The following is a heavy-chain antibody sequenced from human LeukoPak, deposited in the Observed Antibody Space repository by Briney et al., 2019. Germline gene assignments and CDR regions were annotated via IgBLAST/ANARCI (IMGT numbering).Heavy chain of an antibody. CDR2: INNDGSMT. J-gene: IGHJ5*02. V-gene: IGHV3-74*01. D-gene: IGHD1-7*01. CDR1: GFSFSSNW. CDR3: ARGTSPEP. Sequence: GGSLRLSCAASGFSFSSNWMHWVRQAPGKGLAWVSRINNDGSMTHYADSVKGRFTISRDNAKNTLYLQMNSLRVEDTAMYYCARGTSPEPWGQGTLVTAFS.